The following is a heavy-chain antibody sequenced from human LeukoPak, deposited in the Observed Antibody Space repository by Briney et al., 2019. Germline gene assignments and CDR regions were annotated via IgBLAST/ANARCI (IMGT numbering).Heavy chain of an antibody. Sequence: SVKVSCKASGGTFSSYAISWVRQAPGQGLEWMGGIIPIFGTANYAQKFQGRVTITADESTSTAYMELSSLRSEDTAVYYCATAPRHPDFWSGYSYYFDYWGQGTLVTVSS. D-gene: IGHD3-3*01. V-gene: IGHV1-69*01. CDR3: ATAPRHPDFWSGYSYYFDY. CDR2: IIPIFGTA. CDR1: GGTFSSYA. J-gene: IGHJ4*02.